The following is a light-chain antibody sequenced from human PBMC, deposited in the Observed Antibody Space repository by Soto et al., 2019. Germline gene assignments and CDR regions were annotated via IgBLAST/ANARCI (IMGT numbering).Light chain of an antibody. J-gene: IGKJ5*01. CDR3: QQYGSSPIT. CDR2: DAS. CDR1: QSVSSSY. Sequence: DIILTQSPATLSVSPGERPTLSCDARQSVSSSYVAWYKHQPGLAPRLLIHDASSRATGIPDRFSGTKSGTDFTLTIRRLEPEDAEVYFCQQYGSSPITFGQGTRLEI. V-gene: IGKV3D-20*01.